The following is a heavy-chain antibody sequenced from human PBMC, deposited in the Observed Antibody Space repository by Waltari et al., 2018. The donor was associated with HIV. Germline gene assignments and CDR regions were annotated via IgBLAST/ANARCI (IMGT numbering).Heavy chain of an antibody. J-gene: IGHJ6*02. CDR3: ARMDYGSGTPPLDIYVMDV. D-gene: IGHD3-10*01. Sequence: QLLLQESGPGLVKPSETLSLTCSVSGYSIGHGYYWGWIRQPPGEGREWIATVHQSGRAYYRPSLKSRVSISMDMSRNQFSRKMNSVTAADTAVYYCARMDYGSGTPPLDIYVMDVWGQGTTVTVSS. CDR2: VHQSGRA. V-gene: IGHV4-38-2*01. CDR1: GYSIGHGYY.